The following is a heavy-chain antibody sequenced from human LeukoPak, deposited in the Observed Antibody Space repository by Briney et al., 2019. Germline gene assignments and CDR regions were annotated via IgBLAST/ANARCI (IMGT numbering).Heavy chain of an antibody. CDR3: AKALAAAGTFHQWIQLWQPFVY. Sequence: PGGSLRLSCAASGFTFSSYAMSWVRQAPGKGLEWVSAISGSGGSTYYADSVKGRFTISRDNSKNTLYLQMNSLRAEDTAVYYCAKALAAAGTFHQWIQLWQPFVYWGQGTLVTVSS. CDR1: GFTFSSYA. J-gene: IGHJ4*02. CDR2: ISGSGGST. D-gene: IGHD5-18*01. V-gene: IGHV3-23*01.